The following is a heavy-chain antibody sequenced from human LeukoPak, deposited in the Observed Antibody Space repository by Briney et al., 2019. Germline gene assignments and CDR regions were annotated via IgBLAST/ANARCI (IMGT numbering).Heavy chain of an antibody. CDR3: ARDRSPWVTAAGKNMDV. V-gene: IGHV3-11*04. J-gene: IGHJ6*03. CDR2: ISSSGSTI. Sequence: GESLRLSCAASGFTFSDYYMSWIRQAPGKGLEWVSYISSSGSTIYYADSVKGRFTISRDNAKNSLYLQMNSLRAEDTAVYYCARDRSPWVTAAGKNMDVWGKGTTVTVSS. D-gene: IGHD6-13*01. CDR1: GFTFSDYY.